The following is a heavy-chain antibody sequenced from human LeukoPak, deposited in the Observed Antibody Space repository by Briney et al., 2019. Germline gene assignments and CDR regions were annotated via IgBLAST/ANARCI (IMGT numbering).Heavy chain of an antibody. J-gene: IGHJ5*02. CDR3: ARAYYDILTGPSSYNRFDP. D-gene: IGHD3-9*01. V-gene: IGHV1-3*03. CDR1: GYTFTSYA. CDR2: INAGNGNT. Sequence: ASVKVSCKASGYTFTSYAMHWVRQAPGQRLEWMGWINAGNGNTKYSQEFQGRVTITRDTSASTAYMELSSLRSEDMAVYYCARAYYDILTGPSSYNRFDPWGQGTLVTVSS.